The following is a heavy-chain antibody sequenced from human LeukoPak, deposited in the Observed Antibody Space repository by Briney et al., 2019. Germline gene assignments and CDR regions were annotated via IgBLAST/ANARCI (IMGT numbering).Heavy chain of an antibody. J-gene: IGHJ4*02. CDR1: GGTLSSYA. CDR2: IIPIFGTA. Sequence: GASVKVSCKASGGTLSSYAISWVRQAPGQGLEWMGGIIPIFGTANYAQKFQGRVTITADESTSTAYMELSSLRSEDTAVYYCARAPFGGSYSSGEDYWGQGTLVTVSS. V-gene: IGHV1-69*01. CDR3: ARAPFGGSYSSGEDY. D-gene: IGHD1-26*01.